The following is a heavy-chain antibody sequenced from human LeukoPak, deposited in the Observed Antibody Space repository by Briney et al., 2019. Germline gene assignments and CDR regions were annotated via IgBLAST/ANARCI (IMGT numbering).Heavy chain of an antibody. V-gene: IGHV3-23*01. CDR1: GFTFSSYG. CDR2: ISGSGGST. D-gene: IGHD1-26*01. Sequence: GGSLRLSCAASGFTFSSYGMSWVRQAPGKGLEWVSAISGSGGSTFYADSVKGRFTISRDNSKNTLYLQMNSLRAEDTAVYYCAKAISVGATTDAADWGQGTLVTVSS. CDR3: AKAISVGATTDAAD. J-gene: IGHJ4*02.